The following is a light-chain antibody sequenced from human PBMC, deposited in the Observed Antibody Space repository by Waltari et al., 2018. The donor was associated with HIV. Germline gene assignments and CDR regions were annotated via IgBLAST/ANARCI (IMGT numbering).Light chain of an antibody. CDR3: VLYMGSGISV. J-gene: IGLJ2*01. CDR2: NTN. CDR1: SGSVSTTYY. V-gene: IGLV8-61*01. Sequence: QTVVTQEPSFSVSPGGTVTLTCGLSSGSVSTTYYPSWYQHTPGQAPRRPLYNTNTRSSGVPDRFSGSFLGNKAALRITGAQADDECDYYCVLYMGSGISVFGGGTKLTVL.